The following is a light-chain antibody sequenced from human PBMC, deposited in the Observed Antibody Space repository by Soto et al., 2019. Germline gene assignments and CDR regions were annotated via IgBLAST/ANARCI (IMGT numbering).Light chain of an antibody. V-gene: IGLV2-8*01. J-gene: IGLJ1*01. CDR1: SSDVGRYNF. CDR2: EVT. Sequence: QSALTQPPSASGSPGQSVTISCTGTSSDVGRYNFVSWYQQHPGKAPKLMIFEVTKRPSGVPDRFSGSKSGNTASLTVSGLQAEDEADYYCSSLAADSNNHYVFGTGTKFTVL. CDR3: SSLAADSNNHYV.